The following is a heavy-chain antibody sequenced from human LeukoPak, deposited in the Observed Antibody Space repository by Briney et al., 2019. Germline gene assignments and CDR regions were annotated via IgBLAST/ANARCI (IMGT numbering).Heavy chain of an antibody. CDR1: GGSMSPYH. CDR3: ARHKYNLVLLNWFDP. J-gene: IGHJ5*02. CDR2: IYYSGST. D-gene: IGHD1-14*01. Sequence: SETLSLTCTVSGGSMSPYHWGWIRQPPGKGLEWTGYIYYSGSTNYNPSLNSRVTISVDTSKNQFSLKLSSVTAADTAVYYCARHKYNLVLLNWFDPWGQGTLVTVSS. V-gene: IGHV4-59*08.